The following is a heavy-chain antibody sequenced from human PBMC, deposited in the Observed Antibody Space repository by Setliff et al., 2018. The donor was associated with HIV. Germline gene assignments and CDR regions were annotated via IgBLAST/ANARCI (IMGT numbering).Heavy chain of an antibody. V-gene: IGHV3-48*03. CDR1: GFTFSTYE. CDR2: ISSSGYTI. D-gene: IGHD5-18*01. J-gene: IGHJ4*02. Sequence: GGPLRLSCAASGFTFSTYEMNWVRQAPGKGLEWLSYISSSGYTIYYADSVKGRFTISRDNPKNSLYLQMNSLRAEDTAVYYCARGGRSGYPYGFGSWGRGTLVTVSS. CDR3: ARGGRSGYPYGFGS.